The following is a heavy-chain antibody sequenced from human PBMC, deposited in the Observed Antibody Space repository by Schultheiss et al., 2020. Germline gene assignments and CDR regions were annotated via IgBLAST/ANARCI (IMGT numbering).Heavy chain of an antibody. D-gene: IGHD4-23*01. CDR3: ARGDYGGNDDY. CDR2: IYTSGST. CDR1: GGSISSGSYY. Sequence: SDTLSLTCPVSGGSISSGSYYWSWIRQPAGKGLEWIGRIYTSGSTNYNPSLKSRVTISVDTSKNQFSLKLSSVTAADTAVYYCARGDYGGNDDYWGQGTLVTVSS. J-gene: IGHJ4*02. V-gene: IGHV4-61*02.